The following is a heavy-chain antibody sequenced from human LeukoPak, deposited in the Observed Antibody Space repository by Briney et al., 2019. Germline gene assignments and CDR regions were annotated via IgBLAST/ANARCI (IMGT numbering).Heavy chain of an antibody. J-gene: IGHJ5*02. CDR3: ARGYYDSNDSNRSNWFDP. Sequence: GGSLRLSCAASGFTFSSHWMHWVRQAPGKGLMWVSRLNTDGSNTVYADSVKGRFTISRDNAKNTLYLQMNSLRDEDTAVYYCARGYYDSNDSNRSNWFDPWGQGTLVTVSS. CDR1: GFTFSSHW. D-gene: IGHD3-22*01. V-gene: IGHV3-74*01. CDR2: LNTDGSNT.